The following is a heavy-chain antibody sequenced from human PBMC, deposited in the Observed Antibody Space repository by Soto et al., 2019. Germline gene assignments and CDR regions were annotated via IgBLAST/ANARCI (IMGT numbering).Heavy chain of an antibody. CDR3: ARDSAWTDRCFDP. D-gene: IGHD1-1*01. J-gene: IGHJ5*02. CDR2: ISSSSIYM. CDR1: GFTCSSYS. Sequence: LRLYCPHSGFTCSSYSINSVRQAPGKGLEWGSAISSSSIYMYYAGSVKGRFTISRDNAKNSLYLQMNSLRAEDTAVYSCARDSAWTDRCFDPWGQGTRVTVSS. V-gene: IGHV3-21*01.